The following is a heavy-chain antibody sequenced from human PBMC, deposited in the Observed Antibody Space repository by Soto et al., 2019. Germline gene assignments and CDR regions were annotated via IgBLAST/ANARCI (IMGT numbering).Heavy chain of an antibody. CDR1: GGSFSGYY. D-gene: IGHD1-1*01. Sequence: QVQLQQWGAGLLKPSETLSLTCAVYGGSFSGYYWSWIRQPPGKGLEWIGEINHSGSTNYNPSLKSRVTISVDTSKNQFSLKLSSVTAADTAVYYCAGQLKARQGPSRRAFDIWGQGTMVTVSS. CDR3: AGQLKARQGPSRRAFDI. V-gene: IGHV4-34*01. CDR2: INHSGST. J-gene: IGHJ3*02.